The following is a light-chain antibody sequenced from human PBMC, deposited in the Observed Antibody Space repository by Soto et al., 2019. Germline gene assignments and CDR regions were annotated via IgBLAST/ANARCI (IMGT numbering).Light chain of an antibody. CDR1: QSISSW. V-gene: IGKV1-5*01. CDR2: DAS. J-gene: IGKJ1*01. Sequence: DIQMTQSPSTLPTSIGDSVTITSRASQSISSWLAWYQQXPGKAPKILIYDASNSESGVPSRFSGSGSGTEFSLTISSLPADDFATYYCQQYNYYWTFGQGTKVDIK. CDR3: QQYNYYWT.